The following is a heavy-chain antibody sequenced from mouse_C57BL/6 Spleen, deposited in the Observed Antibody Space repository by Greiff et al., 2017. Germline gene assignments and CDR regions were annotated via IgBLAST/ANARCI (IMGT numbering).Heavy chain of an antibody. V-gene: IGHV1-82*01. CDR3: ARGELYSNAFAY. D-gene: IGHD2-5*01. CDR2: IYPGDGDT. J-gene: IGHJ3*01. CDR1: GYAFSSSW. Sequence: QVQLKESGPELVKPGASVKISCKASGYAFSSSWMHWVKQRPGKGLEWIGRIYPGDGDTNYNGKVKGKATLTADKSSSTAYMQLSSLTSEDSAVYVCARGELYSNAFAYWGQGTLVTVSA.